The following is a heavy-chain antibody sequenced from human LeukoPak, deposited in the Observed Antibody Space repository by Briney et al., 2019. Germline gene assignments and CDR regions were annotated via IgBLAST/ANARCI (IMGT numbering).Heavy chain of an antibody. Sequence: SETLSLTCTVSGYSISSGYYWGWIRQPPGKGLEWIGSIYHSWSTNYNPSLKSRVTLSVDTSNNQFSLKLSSVTAADTAVYYCARRPGYCPNGVCYKRNWFDPWGQGTLVTVSS. CDR2: IYHSWST. D-gene: IGHD2-8*01. CDR1: GYSISSGYY. CDR3: ARRPGYCPNGVCYKRNWFDP. V-gene: IGHV4-38-2*02. J-gene: IGHJ5*02.